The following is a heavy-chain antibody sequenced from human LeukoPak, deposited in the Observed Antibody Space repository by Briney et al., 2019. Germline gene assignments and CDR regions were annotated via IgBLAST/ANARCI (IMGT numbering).Heavy chain of an antibody. CDR3: AKPLYYDSSGRSFFWYFEL. CDR1: GFTFSSYA. Sequence: GGSLRLSCAASGFTFSSYAMSWVRQAPGKGLEWVSAISGSGGSTYYADSVKGRFTISRDYSENTLYLQMNSLRAEDTAVYYCAKPLYYDSSGRSFFWYFELWGRGTLVTVSS. CDR2: ISGSGGST. D-gene: IGHD3-22*01. V-gene: IGHV3-23*01. J-gene: IGHJ2*01.